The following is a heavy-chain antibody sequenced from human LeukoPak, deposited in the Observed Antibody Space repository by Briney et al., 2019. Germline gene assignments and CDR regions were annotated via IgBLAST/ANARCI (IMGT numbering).Heavy chain of an antibody. Sequence: PGGSLRLSCVGTGFTFSAYWMTWVRQAPGKGLEWVANIRDDGSDSYYVGSVKGRFTTSRDNAKNSLYLQRNSLRAEDTAVYYCARDDRNSYYDYWGQGTLVTVSS. CDR2: IRDDGSDS. CDR1: GFTFSAYW. J-gene: IGHJ4*02. D-gene: IGHD2-21*01. CDR3: ARDDRNSYYDY. V-gene: IGHV3-7*01.